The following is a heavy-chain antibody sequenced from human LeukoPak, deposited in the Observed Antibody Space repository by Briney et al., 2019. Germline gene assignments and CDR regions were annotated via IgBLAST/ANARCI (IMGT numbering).Heavy chain of an antibody. J-gene: IGHJ3*02. CDR2: VNSDGGSS. CDR3: AKGGSMTGITRWFDI. V-gene: IGHV3-23*01. D-gene: IGHD1-7*01. Sequence: GGSLRLSCAASGFAFSSHAMTWVRQAPGKGPQWVSGVNSDGGSSYYADSVKGRFTISRDNSKNTLYLQMNNLRAEDTAVYYCAKGGSMTGITRWFDIWGQGTMVTVSS. CDR1: GFAFSSHA.